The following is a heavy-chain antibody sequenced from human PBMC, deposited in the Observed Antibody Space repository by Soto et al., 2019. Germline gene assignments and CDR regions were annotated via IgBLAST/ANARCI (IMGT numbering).Heavy chain of an antibody. CDR2: INGDGSNT. CDR3: AGVCTGGSCSQFDS. D-gene: IGHD2-15*01. Sequence: PGGSLRLSCAASGFTFSSYWMRWVRQAPGKGLGWVSRINGDGSNTNYADSVKGRCTISRDNAKNTLDLQMNSLRPDDTVVFYCAGVCTGGSCSQFDSGGKGTLVTVSS. CDR1: GFTFSSYW. J-gene: IGHJ4*02. V-gene: IGHV3-74*01.